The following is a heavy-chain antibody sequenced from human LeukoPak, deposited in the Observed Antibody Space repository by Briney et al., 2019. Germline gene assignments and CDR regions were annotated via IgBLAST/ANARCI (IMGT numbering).Heavy chain of an antibody. J-gene: IGHJ5*02. CDR1: GDSINSGSYY. V-gene: IGHV4-61*02. D-gene: IGHD3-22*01. CDR2: IYPSGST. Sequence: SETLSLTCTVSGDSINSGSYYWSWIRQPAGKGLEWIGRIYPSGSTNYNPSLKSRVTISVDTSKNQFSLNLSSVTAADTAVYYCARGLITMIVVGNWFDPWGQGTLVTVSS. CDR3: ARGLITMIVVGNWFDP.